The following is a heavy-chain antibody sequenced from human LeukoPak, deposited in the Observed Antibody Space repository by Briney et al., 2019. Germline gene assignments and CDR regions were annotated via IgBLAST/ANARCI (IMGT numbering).Heavy chain of an antibody. V-gene: IGHV3-48*01. J-gene: IGHJ4*02. CDR1: GFTFSSYE. Sequence: GGSLRLSCAASGFTFSSYEMNWVRQAPGKGLEWVSYISSSSSTIYYADSVKGRFTISRDNAKNSLYLQMNSLRAEDTAVYYCARGIIAAAEDWGQGTLVTVSS. D-gene: IGHD6-13*01. CDR3: ARGIIAAAED. CDR2: ISSSSSTI.